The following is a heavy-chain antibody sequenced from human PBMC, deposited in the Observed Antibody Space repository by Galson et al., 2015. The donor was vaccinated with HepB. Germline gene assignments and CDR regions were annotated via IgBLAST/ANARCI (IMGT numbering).Heavy chain of an antibody. D-gene: IGHD6-19*01. Sequence: CAISGDSVSSNSAAWNWIRQSPSRGLEWLGRTYYRSRWYHDYAVSVKSRITINPDTSKNQFSLQLNSVTPEDTAVYFCARGAYHAIGWYGRLGYWGQGTLVTVSS. CDR1: GDSVSSNSAA. CDR2: TYYRSRWYH. V-gene: IGHV6-1*01. J-gene: IGHJ4*02. CDR3: ARGAYHAIGWYGRLGY.